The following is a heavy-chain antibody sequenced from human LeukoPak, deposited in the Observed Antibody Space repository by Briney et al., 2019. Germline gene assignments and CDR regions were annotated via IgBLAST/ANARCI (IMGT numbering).Heavy chain of an antibody. CDR1: GGSISSGGYS. CDR3: ARSYGSGSYTFDY. V-gene: IGHV4-30-2*01. J-gene: IGHJ4*02. CDR2: IYHSGST. Sequence: SQTLFLTCAVSGGSISSGGYSWSWIRQPPGKGLEWIGYIYHSGSTYYNPSLKSRVTISVDRSKNQFSLKLSSVTAADTAVYYCARSYGSGSYTFDYWGQGTLVTVSS. D-gene: IGHD3-10*01.